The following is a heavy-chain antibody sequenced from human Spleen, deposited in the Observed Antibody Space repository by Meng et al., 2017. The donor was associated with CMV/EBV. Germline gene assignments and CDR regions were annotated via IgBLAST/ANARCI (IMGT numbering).Heavy chain of an antibody. J-gene: IGHJ6*02. CDR3: AKALEGFCSSTTCYSYYGMDV. D-gene: IGHD2-2*01. CDR1: GFSFSTHA. CDR2: IWSDGSKK. Sequence: GESLKISCAASGFSFSTHAMHWVRQAPGKGLEWVALIWSDGSKKYYADSVKGRFTISRDNSKNTLYLQMNSLRAEDTAVYYCAKALEGFCSSTTCYSYYGMDVWGQGTTVTVSS. V-gene: IGHV3-33*06.